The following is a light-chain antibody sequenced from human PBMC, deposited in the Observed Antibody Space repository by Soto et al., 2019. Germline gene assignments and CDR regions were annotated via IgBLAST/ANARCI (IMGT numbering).Light chain of an antibody. CDR2: AAS. V-gene: IGKV1-39*01. CDR1: QSISIF. CDR3: QHSYNNPWT. Sequence: DIQMTQSPSSLCASVGDRVTITCRANQSISIFLNWYQQKPGKAPKLLXYAASNLQTGVPSRFSGSGSGTDFTLTISSLQPEDFETYFCQHSYNNPWTFGQGTKVDIK. J-gene: IGKJ1*01.